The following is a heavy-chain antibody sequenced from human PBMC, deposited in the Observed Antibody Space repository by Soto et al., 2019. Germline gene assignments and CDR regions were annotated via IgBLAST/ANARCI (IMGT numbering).Heavy chain of an antibody. Sequence: SETLSLTCAVYGGSFSGYYWSWIRQPPGKGLEWIGEINPSGSTNYNPSLKSRVTISVDTSKNQFSLKLSSVTAADTAVYYCARGLRYDSSGYRYFDYWGQGTLVTVSS. CDR2: INPSGST. D-gene: IGHD3-22*01. CDR3: ARGLRYDSSGYRYFDY. CDR1: GGSFSGYY. V-gene: IGHV4-34*01. J-gene: IGHJ4*02.